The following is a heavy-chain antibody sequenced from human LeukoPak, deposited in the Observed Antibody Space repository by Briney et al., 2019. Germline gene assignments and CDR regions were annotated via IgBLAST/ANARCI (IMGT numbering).Heavy chain of an antibody. CDR3: ARGDYGDYFFLTQYYMDV. CDR1: GGSISSYY. J-gene: IGHJ6*03. CDR2: IYYSGST. D-gene: IGHD4-17*01. V-gene: IGHV4-59*12. Sequence: SETLSLTCTVSGGSISSYYWSWIRQPPGKGLEWIGYIYYSGSTNYNPSLKSRVTISVDTSKNQFSLKLSSVTAADTAVYYCARGDYGDYFFLTQYYMDVWGKGTTVTVSS.